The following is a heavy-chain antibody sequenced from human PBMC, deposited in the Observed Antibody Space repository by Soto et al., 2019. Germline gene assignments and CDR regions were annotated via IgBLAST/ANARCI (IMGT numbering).Heavy chain of an antibody. CDR2: IDPSGGVT. CDR3: AKGTIYYDYYYYYMDV. D-gene: IGHD3-3*01. V-gene: IGHV1-46*01. CDR1: GYTFTKFH. Sequence: ASVKVSCKASGYTFTKFHIHWVRQAPGQGLEWMGMIDPSGGVTRDAQRFQGRITMTSDTSTSSVYMELRGLTSEDTAVYYCAKGTIYYDYYYYYMDVWGKGTTVTVSS. J-gene: IGHJ6*03.